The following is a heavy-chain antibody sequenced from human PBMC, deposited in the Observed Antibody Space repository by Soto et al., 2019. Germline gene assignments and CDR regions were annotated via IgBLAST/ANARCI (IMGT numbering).Heavy chain of an antibody. Sequence: SETLSLTCTVSGGSISDYYWNWIRQPPGKGLEWIGFIHYTGNTNYNPSLKSRVAISVDTSKNQFSVKLTSVTAADTAVYYCARGTTYHRNDDCVDTWGQGPLVNVS. CDR1: GGSISDYY. J-gene: IGHJ5*02. V-gene: IGHV4-59*01. CDR2: IHYTGNT. CDR3: ARGTTYHRNDDCVDT. D-gene: IGHD1-1*01.